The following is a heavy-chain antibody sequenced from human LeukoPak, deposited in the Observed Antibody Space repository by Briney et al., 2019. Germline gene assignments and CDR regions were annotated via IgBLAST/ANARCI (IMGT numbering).Heavy chain of an antibody. CDR1: GYRFPTSW. J-gene: IGHJ6*02. CDR2: IYPDDPDT. Sequence: GESLKISCKGSGYRFPTSWIAWVRQMPGKGFEWMGVIYPDDPDTIYNPSFEGQVTFSVDKSISTAYLQWSSLKASDTAIYYCARGAYGSGSSYNFYGMDVWGQGTPVGVSS. D-gene: IGHD3-10*01. CDR3: ARGAYGSGSSYNFYGMDV. V-gene: IGHV5-51*01.